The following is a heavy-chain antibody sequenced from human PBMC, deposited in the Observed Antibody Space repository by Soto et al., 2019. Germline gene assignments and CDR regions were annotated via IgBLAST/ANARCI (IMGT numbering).Heavy chain of an antibody. Sequence: GGSLRLSCVASGFSLANYPMNWVRQTPGKGLEWISYSSPRGDTIYYADSVEGRFTTSRDNARNSLSLHMSSLRDEDSALYYCAKGPHTNVGWPYYFESWGQGVPVTVSS. V-gene: IGHV3-48*02. J-gene: IGHJ4*02. D-gene: IGHD6-19*01. CDR1: GFSLANYP. CDR3: AKGPHTNVGWPYYFES. CDR2: SSPRGDTI.